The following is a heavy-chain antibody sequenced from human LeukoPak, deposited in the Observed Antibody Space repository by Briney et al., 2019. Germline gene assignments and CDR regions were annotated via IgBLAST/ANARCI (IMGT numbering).Heavy chain of an antibody. CDR3: ARSFAITMVRGAPWYFDL. CDR2: IFHSGNT. Sequence: SETLSLTCTVSGGSISIYYWGWIRQPPGKGLEWIGNIFHSGNTYYNPSLKSRVTMSVDTSKNQFSLKLSSVTAADTAVYYCARSFAITMVRGAPWYFDLWGRGTLVTVSS. CDR1: GGSISIYY. J-gene: IGHJ2*01. D-gene: IGHD3-10*01. V-gene: IGHV4-59*04.